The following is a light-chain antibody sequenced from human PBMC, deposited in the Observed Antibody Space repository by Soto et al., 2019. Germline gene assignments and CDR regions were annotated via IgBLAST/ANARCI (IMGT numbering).Light chain of an antibody. J-gene: IGKJ1*01. Sequence: DIQMTQSPSTLSASVGDRVTITCRASQSISSWLAWYQQKPGKAPKIRIYDASSLESGVPSRLSGSGSGTDFTLTISSLQPEDFATYYCQQYNSYWTFGQGTKVDIK. V-gene: IGKV1-5*01. CDR1: QSISSW. CDR3: QQYNSYWT. CDR2: DAS.